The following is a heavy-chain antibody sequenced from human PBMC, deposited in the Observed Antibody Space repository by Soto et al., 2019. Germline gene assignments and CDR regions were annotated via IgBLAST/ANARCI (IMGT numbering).Heavy chain of an antibody. CDR1: GFTFSSYG. J-gene: IGHJ6*02. CDR3: ARVPLIGRPTMIVVARLYGMDV. V-gene: IGHV3-33*01. CDR2: IWYDGSNK. D-gene: IGHD3-22*01. Sequence: GGSLRLSCAASGFTFSSYGMHWVRQAPGKGLEWVAVIWYDGSNKYYADSVKGRFTISRDNSKNTLYLQMNSLRAEDTAVYYCARVPLIGRPTMIVVARLYGMDVWGQGTTVTVSS.